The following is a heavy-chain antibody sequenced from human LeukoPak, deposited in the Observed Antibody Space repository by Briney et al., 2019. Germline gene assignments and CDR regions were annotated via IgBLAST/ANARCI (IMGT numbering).Heavy chain of an antibody. V-gene: IGHV1-69*05. CDR2: IIPIFGTA. CDR1: GGTFSSYA. J-gene: IGHJ4*02. CDR3: AKLDYDGSGYY. Sequence: SVKVSCKASGGTFSSYAISWVQQAPGQGLEWMGGIIPIFGTANYAQKFQGRVTMTRDTSTSTVYMELSSLRSEDTAVYYCAKLDYDGSGYYWGQGTLVTVSS. D-gene: IGHD3-22*01.